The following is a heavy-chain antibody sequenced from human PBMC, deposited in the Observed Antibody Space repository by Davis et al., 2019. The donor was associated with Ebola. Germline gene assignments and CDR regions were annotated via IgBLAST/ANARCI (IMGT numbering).Heavy chain of an antibody. J-gene: IGHJ4*02. Sequence: GESLKISCAASGIMFSNYWMAWGRQAPGKGLEWVAHIKEDGSVKDYVDLVKGRFTISRDNAKKSVYLQMNSLRVEDTAVYYCVRDGWGSLFDYWGQGTLVTVSS. V-gene: IGHV3-7*03. CDR1: GIMFSNYW. CDR2: IKEDGSVK. CDR3: VRDGWGSLFDY. D-gene: IGHD7-27*01.